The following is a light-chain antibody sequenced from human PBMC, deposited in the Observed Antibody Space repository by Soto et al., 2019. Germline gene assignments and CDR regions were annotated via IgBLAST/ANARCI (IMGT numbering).Light chain of an antibody. CDR2: GAS. V-gene: IGKV3-20*01. Sequence: EIVLTQSPGTLSLSPGERATLSCRASQTISSSYLAWYQQKPGQAPRLLIYGASSRATGIPDRFSGRDSGTDFTLTISSLEPEDFAVYYCQQYGSSPYTFGQGTKLEIK. J-gene: IGKJ2*01. CDR1: QTISSSY. CDR3: QQYGSSPYT.